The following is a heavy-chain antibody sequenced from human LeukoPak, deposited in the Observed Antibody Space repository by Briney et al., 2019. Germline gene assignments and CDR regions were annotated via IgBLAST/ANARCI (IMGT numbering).Heavy chain of an antibody. CDR3: ARDGSGMDV. CDR2: IYSGGST. V-gene: IGHV3-66*01. Sequence: GGSLRLSCAASGFTLSSNYMSWVRQAPGKGLEWVSAIYSGGSTYYADSVKDRFIISRDNSKNTLYLQMNSLRAEDTAVYYCARDGSGMDVWGKGTTVTISS. J-gene: IGHJ6*04. D-gene: IGHD3-10*01. CDR1: GFTLSSNY.